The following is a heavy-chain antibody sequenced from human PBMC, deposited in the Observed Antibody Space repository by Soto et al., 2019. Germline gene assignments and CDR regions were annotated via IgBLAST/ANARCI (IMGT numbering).Heavy chain of an antibody. CDR1: GGSFSTYY. CDR3: ARGPIAKDLGPFDY. V-gene: IGHV4-34*01. Sequence: QVQLQQWGAGLLRPSETLSLTCAVNGGSFSTYYWSWIRQPPGRGLEWVGEINHSGSTNYNPSLKSRVPMSVDTSKNQFSLKLSSVTAADTAVYYCARGPIAKDLGPFDYWGQGTLVTVSS. J-gene: IGHJ4*02. CDR2: INHSGST.